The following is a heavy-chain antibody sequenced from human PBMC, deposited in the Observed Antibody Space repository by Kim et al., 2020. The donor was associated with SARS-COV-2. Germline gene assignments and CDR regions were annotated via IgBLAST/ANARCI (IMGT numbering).Heavy chain of an antibody. CDR3: ARHWVVPGAIDWFDP. CDR1: GGSISSSSYY. CDR2: IYYSGST. Sequence: SETLSLTCTVSGGSISSSSYYWGWIRQPPGKGLEWIGSIYYSGSTYYNPSLKSRVTISVDTSKNQFSLKLSSVTAADTAVYYCARHWVVPGAIDWFDPWGQGTLVTVSS. J-gene: IGHJ5*02. D-gene: IGHD2-2*01. V-gene: IGHV4-39*01.